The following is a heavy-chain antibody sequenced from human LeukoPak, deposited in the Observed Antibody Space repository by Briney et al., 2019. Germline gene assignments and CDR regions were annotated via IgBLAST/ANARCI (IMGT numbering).Heavy chain of an antibody. CDR2: IYHSGST. Sequence: SETLSLTCTVSGGSISSGDYYWSWIRQPPGKGLEWIGYIYHSGSTYYNPSLKSRVTISVDRSKNQFSLKLSSVTAADTAVYYCARTSIAARRANAFDIWGQGTMVTVSS. J-gene: IGHJ3*02. D-gene: IGHD6-6*01. V-gene: IGHV4-30-2*01. CDR3: ARTSIAARRANAFDI. CDR1: GGSISSGDYY.